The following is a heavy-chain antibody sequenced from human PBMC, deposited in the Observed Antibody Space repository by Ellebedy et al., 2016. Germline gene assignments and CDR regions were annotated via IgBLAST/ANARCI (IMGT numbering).Heavy chain of an antibody. J-gene: IGHJ4*02. CDR2: IKEDGSAK. Sequence: GESLKISCAASGFTFSTFWMSWVRQAPGKGPEWVANIKEDGSAKYYVDSVKGRFTISRDNAKNSLYLQMNSLRAEDTAVYYCARDFGRIVDYWGQGTLVTVSS. V-gene: IGHV3-7*01. CDR1: GFTFSTFW. D-gene: IGHD1-26*01. CDR3: ARDFGRIVDY.